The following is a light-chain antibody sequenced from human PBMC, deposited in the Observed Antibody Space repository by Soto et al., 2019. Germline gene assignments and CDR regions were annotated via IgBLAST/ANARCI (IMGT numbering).Light chain of an antibody. J-gene: IGKJ4*01. CDR2: GPS. Sequence: EIVLTQSPGTLSLSPGERATLSCRASQSVSSSYLAWYQQKPGQAPRLLIYGPSTRATGIPARFSGSGSGTDFTLTISRLEPEDFAVYYCQQYGSSLLTFGGGTKVDIK. CDR3: QQYGSSLLT. V-gene: IGKV3-20*01. CDR1: QSVSSSY.